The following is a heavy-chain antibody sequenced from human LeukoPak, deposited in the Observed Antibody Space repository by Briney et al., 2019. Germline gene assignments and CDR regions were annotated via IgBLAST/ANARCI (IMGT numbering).Heavy chain of an antibody. CDR3: ARGIAEAGTGY. J-gene: IGHJ4*02. CDR2: IYHSWST. CDR1: GYSISSGYY. D-gene: IGHD6-13*01. Sequence: SETLSLTCAVSGYSISSGYYWGWIRQPPGKVLEWIGSIYHSWSTYYNPSLKSRVTISVDTSKNQFSLKLSSVTAADTAVYYCARGIAEAGTGYWGQGTLVTVSS. V-gene: IGHV4-38-2*01.